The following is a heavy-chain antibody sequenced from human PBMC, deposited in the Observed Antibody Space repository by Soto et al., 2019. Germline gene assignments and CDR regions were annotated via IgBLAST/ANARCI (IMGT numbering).Heavy chain of an antibody. D-gene: IGHD1-26*01. Sequence: ASVKVSCKASGYTFTGYYMHWVRQAPGQGFEWMGWINPNSGGTNYAQKFQGWVTMTRDTSISTAYMELSRLRSDDTAVYYCARDIVGGRLDAFDIWGQGTMVTVSS. V-gene: IGHV1-2*04. J-gene: IGHJ3*02. CDR3: ARDIVGGRLDAFDI. CDR1: GYTFTGYY. CDR2: INPNSGGT.